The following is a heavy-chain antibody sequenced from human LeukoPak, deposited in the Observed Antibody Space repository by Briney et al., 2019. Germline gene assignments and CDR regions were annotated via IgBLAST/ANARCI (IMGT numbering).Heavy chain of an antibody. CDR3: ARALGDL. V-gene: IGHV4-34*01. D-gene: IGHD7-27*01. J-gene: IGHJ2*01. Sequence: PSETLSLTCAAYGGSFSGYYWSWIRQPPGKGLEWIGEINHSGSTNYNPSLKSRVTISVDTFKNQFSLKLSSVTAADTAVYYCARALGDLWGRGTLVTVSS. CDR2: INHSGST. CDR1: GGSFSGYY.